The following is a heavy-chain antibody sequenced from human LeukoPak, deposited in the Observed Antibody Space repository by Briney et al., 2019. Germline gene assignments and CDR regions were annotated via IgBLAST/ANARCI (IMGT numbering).Heavy chain of an antibody. V-gene: IGHV3-48*04. J-gene: IGHJ3*02. CDR2: ISSSSGTL. Sequence: GGSLRLSCAASGFTFSSYSMNWVRQAPGKGLEWVSYISSSSGTLYYADSVKGRFTISRDNAKNSLYLQMNSLRAEDTALYYCARDLYSNTWYEGAFDIWGQGTMVTVSS. CDR3: ARDLYSNTWYEGAFDI. D-gene: IGHD6-13*01. CDR1: GFTFSSYS.